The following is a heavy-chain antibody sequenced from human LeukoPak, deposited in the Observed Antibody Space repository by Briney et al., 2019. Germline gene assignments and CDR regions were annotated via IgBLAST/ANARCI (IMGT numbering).Heavy chain of an antibody. CDR1: GYTFNNYN. CDR2: INTKTGNP. J-gene: IGHJ3*02. Sequence: ASVKVSCKASGYTFNNYNINWVRQATGQGLEWMGWINTKTGNPTYAQDFTGRFVFSLDTSVSTAYLQINNLKAEDTAVYYCARDLSHFDVFDKWGLGTMVTVSS. CDR3: ARDLSHFDVFDK. V-gene: IGHV7-4-1*02.